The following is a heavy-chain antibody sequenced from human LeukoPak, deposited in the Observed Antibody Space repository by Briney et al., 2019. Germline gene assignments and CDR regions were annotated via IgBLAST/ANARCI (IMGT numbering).Heavy chain of an antibody. CDR1: GGSVTSYY. V-gene: IGHV4-59*06. J-gene: IGHJ4*02. D-gene: IGHD3-16*01. Sequence: SETLSLTCTVSGGSVTSYYWSWIRQPPGKGLEWIGYIYYSGSTYYNPSLKSRVTISVDTSKNQFSLKLSSVTAADTAVYYCARALIARPTAGFFDYWGQGTLVTVSS. CDR2: IYYSGST. CDR3: ARALIARPTAGFFDY.